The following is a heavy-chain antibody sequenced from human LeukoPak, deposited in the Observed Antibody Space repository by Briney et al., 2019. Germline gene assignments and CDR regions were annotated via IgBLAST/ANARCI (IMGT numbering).Heavy chain of an antibody. J-gene: IGHJ4*02. CDR2: ISGSGDST. CDR3: AKTRPLDSSSWSHGDY. V-gene: IGHV3-23*01. Sequence: GGSLRLSCEASGFTFSSYAMSWVRQAPGKGLEWVSAISGSGDSTYYGDSVKGRFTISRDNSKNTLYLQMNSLRAEDTAVYYCAKTRPLDSSSWSHGDYWGQGTLVTVSS. CDR1: GFTFSSYA. D-gene: IGHD6-13*01.